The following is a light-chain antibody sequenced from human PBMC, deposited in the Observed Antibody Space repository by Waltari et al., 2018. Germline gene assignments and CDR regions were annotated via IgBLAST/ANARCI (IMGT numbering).Light chain of an antibody. Sequence: EIVMTQSPATLSVSPGERATLSCRASQSVSSNLVWYQQKPDQAPRPLIYGASTRATGIPARFSGSGSGTEFTLTISSLQSEDFAVYYCQQYNNWPLTFGGGTKVEIK. J-gene: IGKJ4*01. CDR2: GAS. CDR3: QQYNNWPLT. CDR1: QSVSSN. V-gene: IGKV3-15*01.